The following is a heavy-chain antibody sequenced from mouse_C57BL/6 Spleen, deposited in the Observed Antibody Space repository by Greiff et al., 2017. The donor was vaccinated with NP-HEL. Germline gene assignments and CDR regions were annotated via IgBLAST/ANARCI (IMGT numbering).Heavy chain of an antibody. CDR1: GYSFTGYY. J-gene: IGHJ2*01. Sequence: VQLQQSGPELVKPGASVKISCKASGYSFTGYYMNWVKQSPEKSLEWIGEINPSTGGTTYNQKFKAKATLTVDKSSSTAYMQLKSLTSEDSAVYYCARSLYDYHDYWGQGTTLTVSS. V-gene: IGHV1-42*01. CDR3: ARSLYDYHDY. D-gene: IGHD2-4*01. CDR2: INPSTGGT.